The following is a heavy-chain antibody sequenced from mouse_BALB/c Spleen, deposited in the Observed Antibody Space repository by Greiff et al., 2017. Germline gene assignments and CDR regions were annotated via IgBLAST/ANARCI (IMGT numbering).Heavy chain of an antibody. V-gene: IGHV1-54*01. D-gene: IGHD2-3*01. J-gene: IGHJ2*01. CDR1: GYAFTNYL. Sequence: QVQLQQSGAELVRPGTSVKVSCKASGYAFTNYLIEWVKQRPGQGLEWIGVINPGSGGTNYNEKFKGKATLTADKSSSTAYMQLSSLTSDDSAVYFCAGGYLFDYWGQGTTLTVSS. CDR3: AGGYLFDY. CDR2: INPGSGGT.